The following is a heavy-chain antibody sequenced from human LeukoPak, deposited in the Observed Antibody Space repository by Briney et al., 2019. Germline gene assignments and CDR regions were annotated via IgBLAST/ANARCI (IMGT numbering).Heavy chain of an antibody. CDR2: ISAYNGNT. Sequence: EASVKVSCKASGYTFTSHGISWVRQAPGQGLEWMGWISAYNGNTNYARKLQGRVTMTTDTSTSTAYMELRSLRSDDTAVYYCARDQDFWSGYYYYGMDVWGQGTTVTVSS. D-gene: IGHD3-3*01. CDR1: GYTFTSHG. CDR3: ARDQDFWSGYYYYGMDV. J-gene: IGHJ6*02. V-gene: IGHV1-18*01.